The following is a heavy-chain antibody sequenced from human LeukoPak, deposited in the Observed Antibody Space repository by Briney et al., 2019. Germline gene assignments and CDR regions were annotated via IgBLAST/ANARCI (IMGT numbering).Heavy chain of an antibody. V-gene: IGHV5-51*01. CDR2: IYPGDSDT. CDR3: VRNDKYSSGWSFKWFDP. D-gene: IGHD6-19*01. CDR1: GYRFSNYW. J-gene: IGHJ5*02. Sequence: GESLKISCKGSGYRFSNYWIGWVRQMPGKGLEWMGIIYPGDSDTRYSPSFQGQVTISADKSISTAYLQWSSLKASDSAMYYCVRNDKYSSGWSFKWFDPWGQGTLVTVSS.